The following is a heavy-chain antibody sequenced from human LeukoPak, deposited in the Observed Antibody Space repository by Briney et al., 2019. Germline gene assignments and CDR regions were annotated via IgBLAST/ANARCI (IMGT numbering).Heavy chain of an antibody. J-gene: IGHJ4*02. D-gene: IGHD3-22*01. V-gene: IGHV1-18*01. CDR3: ARDPPYISYYYDSSGYYGYFDY. CDR2: ISAYNGNT. Sequence: GASVKVSCKASGYTFTSYGISWVRQAPGQGLEWMGWISAYNGNTNYAQKFQGRVTMTTDTSTSTAYMELRSLRSDDTAVYYCARDPPYISYYYDSSGYYGYFDYWGQGTLVTVSS. CDR1: GYTFTSYG.